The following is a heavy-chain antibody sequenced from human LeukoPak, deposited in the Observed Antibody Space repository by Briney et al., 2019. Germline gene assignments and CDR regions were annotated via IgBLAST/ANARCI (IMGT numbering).Heavy chain of an antibody. CDR1: GGSISSYY. D-gene: IGHD3-10*01. CDR3: ARGYGSGTYSYYYYGMDV. CDR2: VYYSGST. Sequence: SETLSLTCTVSGGSISSYYWSWIRQPPGKGLEWIGYVYYSGSTNYNPSLKSRVTLSVDTSKNQFSLKLTSVTAADTAVYYCARGYGSGTYSYYYYGMDVWGQGTTVTVS. J-gene: IGHJ6*02. V-gene: IGHV4-59*01.